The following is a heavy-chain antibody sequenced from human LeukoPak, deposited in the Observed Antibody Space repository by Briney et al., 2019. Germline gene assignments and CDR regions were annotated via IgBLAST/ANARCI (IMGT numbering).Heavy chain of an antibody. CDR2: ITADSGTT. J-gene: IGHJ6*02. CDR1: GFTFSTKS. CDR3: ARRWRTYYYGMDV. D-gene: IGHD4-23*01. Sequence: GGSLRLSCAVSGFTFSTKSMNWVRQAPGKGLEWVSYITADSGTTYYADSVKGRFTISRDNSKNTLYLQMNSLRAEDTAVYYCARRWRTYYYGMDVWGQGTTVTVSS. V-gene: IGHV3-48*01.